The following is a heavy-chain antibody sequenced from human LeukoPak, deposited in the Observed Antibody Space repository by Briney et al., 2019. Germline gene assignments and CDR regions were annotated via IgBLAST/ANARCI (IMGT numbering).Heavy chain of an antibody. CDR2: VSAYKGYT. CDR3: AREAVSFVAVANDGYFDF. CDR1: GYVFNSFG. Sequence: ASVRVSCKTSGYVFNSFGITWLRQAPGQGLEWMGWVSAYKGYTSHAQKFQDRVIMTTDTSTTTAYMELRNLKSDDTAVYYCAREAVSFVAVANDGYFDFWGQGSLVIVSS. J-gene: IGHJ4*02. V-gene: IGHV1-18*01. D-gene: IGHD6-19*01.